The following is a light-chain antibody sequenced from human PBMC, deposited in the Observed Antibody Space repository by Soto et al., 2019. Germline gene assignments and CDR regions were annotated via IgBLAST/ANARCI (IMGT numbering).Light chain of an antibody. CDR2: SNN. J-gene: IGLJ2*01. V-gene: IGLV1-44*01. Sequence: QPVLTQPPSASGTPGQRVTISCSGSNSNIGSNDLNWYLQLPGTAPTVFIYSNNQRPSGVPDRFSCSKSDTTASLAISGLQSEDDDDYYCAAWDDRLNSVVFGGGTKLTVL. CDR3: AAWDDRLNSVV. CDR1: NSNIGSND.